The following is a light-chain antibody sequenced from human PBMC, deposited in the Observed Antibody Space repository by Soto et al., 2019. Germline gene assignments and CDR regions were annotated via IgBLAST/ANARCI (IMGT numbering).Light chain of an antibody. Sequence: QSALTQPASVSGSPGQSITISCTGTSIDVGSYNLVSWYQQHPGKAPKLMIYEGTKRPSGVSDRFSGSRSGNTASLTISGLQAEDEADYYCCSYASSSTYVFGSGTKLTVL. CDR2: EGT. V-gene: IGLV2-23*01. CDR3: CSYASSSTYV. J-gene: IGLJ1*01. CDR1: SIDVGSYNL.